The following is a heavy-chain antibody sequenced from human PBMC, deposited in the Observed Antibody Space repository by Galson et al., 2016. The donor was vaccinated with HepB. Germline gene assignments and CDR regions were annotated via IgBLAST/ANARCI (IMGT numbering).Heavy chain of an antibody. CDR1: GYTFPTYG. CDR3: VRDRERSLDY. CDR2: ISTHSGTT. Sequence: SCKASGYTFPTYGITWVRQAPGQGLDWMGWISTHSGTTNHAQELQGRITMTTDTSTSTAYMELTNLKSDDTAVYYCVRDRERSLDYWGQGTLVSVSS. V-gene: IGHV1-18*01. J-gene: IGHJ4*02.